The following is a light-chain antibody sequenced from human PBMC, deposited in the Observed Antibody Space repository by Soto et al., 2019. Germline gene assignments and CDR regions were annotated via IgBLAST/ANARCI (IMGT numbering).Light chain of an antibody. Sequence: DGVRAESALSLPVTLGQPASISCRSNQSLVHSDGIAYFSWFQQRPGRSPRRLIXKVFNRDSGVPARFSGSGSGTDFALKISRVEAEDVGVYYCMQGTHWPITFGQGTRLEIK. CDR1: QSLVHSDGIAY. V-gene: IGKV2-30*02. CDR2: KVF. CDR3: MQGTHWPIT. J-gene: IGKJ5*01.